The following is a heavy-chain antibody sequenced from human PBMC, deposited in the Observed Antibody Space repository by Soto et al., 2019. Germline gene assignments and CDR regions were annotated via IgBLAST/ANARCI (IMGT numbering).Heavy chain of an antibody. Sequence: SETLSLTCTVSGGSISSSSYYWGWIRQPPGKGLEWIGSIYYSGSTYYNPSLKSRVTISVDTSKNQFSLKLSSVTAADTAVYYCARQESGYDSRFDYWGQGTLVTVSS. CDR2: IYYSGST. CDR3: ARQESGYDSRFDY. D-gene: IGHD5-12*01. J-gene: IGHJ4*02. CDR1: GGSISSSSYY. V-gene: IGHV4-39*01.